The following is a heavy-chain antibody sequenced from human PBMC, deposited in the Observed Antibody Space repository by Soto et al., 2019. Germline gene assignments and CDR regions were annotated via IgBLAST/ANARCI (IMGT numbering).Heavy chain of an antibody. CDR2: IYYSGST. V-gene: IGHV4-39*01. J-gene: IGHJ4*02. Sequence: TVSLTGTVSGGSISSSRYYWGWIRQPPGKGLEWIGSIYYSGSTYYNPSLKSRVTISVDTSKNQFSLKLSSVTAADTAVYYCARRGSGSYSDYWGQGTLVTVSS. CDR1: GGSISSSRYY. CDR3: ARRGSGSYSDY. D-gene: IGHD3-10*01.